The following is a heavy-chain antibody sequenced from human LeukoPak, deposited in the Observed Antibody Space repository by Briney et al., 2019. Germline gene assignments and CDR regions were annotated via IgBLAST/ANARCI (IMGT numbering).Heavy chain of an antibody. CDR2: IYYSGRT. Sequence: SETLSLTCTVSGGSISSGDYYWSWIRHPPGKGLEWIGYIYYSGRTYYTPSLKSRVTLSVDTSNNQFSLKLSSVTAADTPVYYCARYSSGSFYGMDVWGQGTTVTVSS. CDR1: GGSISSGDYY. CDR3: ARYSSGSFYGMDV. D-gene: IGHD6-19*01. V-gene: IGHV4-30-4*01. J-gene: IGHJ6*01.